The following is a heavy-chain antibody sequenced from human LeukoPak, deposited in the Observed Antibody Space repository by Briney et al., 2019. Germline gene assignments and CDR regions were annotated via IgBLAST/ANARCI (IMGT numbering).Heavy chain of an antibody. Sequence: GGSLRLSCAASGFTFSSYEMNWVRQAPGKGLEWVSYISSSGSTIYYADSVKGRFTISRDNAKNSLYLQVNSLRAEDTAVYYCARDRRYYYGSGSYYNGVYYYGMDVWGKGTTVTVSS. CDR3: ARDRRYYYGSGSYYNGVYYYGMDV. V-gene: IGHV3-48*03. CDR1: GFTFSSYE. D-gene: IGHD3-10*01. J-gene: IGHJ6*04. CDR2: ISSSGSTI.